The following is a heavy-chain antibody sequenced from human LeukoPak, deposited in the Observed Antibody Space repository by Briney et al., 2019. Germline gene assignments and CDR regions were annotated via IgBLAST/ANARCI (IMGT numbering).Heavy chain of an antibody. V-gene: IGHV3-23*01. D-gene: IGHD5-12*01. Sequence: GGSLRLSCTASGFAFGSYAMAWVRQAPGKGLEGVAAIGSDYDRVHEDSVKGRFTISRDNSKSTLYLQMDNLRPEDTAVYFRAKSAGVATIYFDCWGQGALVTVSS. CDR2: IGSDYDR. CDR3: AKSAGVATIYFDC. J-gene: IGHJ4*02. CDR1: GFAFGSYA.